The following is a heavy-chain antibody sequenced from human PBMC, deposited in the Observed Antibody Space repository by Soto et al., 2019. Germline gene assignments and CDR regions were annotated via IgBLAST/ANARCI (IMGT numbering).Heavy chain of an antibody. CDR2: ISGSGGST. CDR1: GXTFSNYA. D-gene: IGHD3-22*01. CDR3: AKDYYNSSGYSYFDY. V-gene: IGHV3-23*01. J-gene: IGHJ4*02. Sequence: LRLSCAASGXTFSNYAMSWVRQPPGKGLEWVSAISGSGGSTYYADSVKGRFTISRDNSKNMLYLQMNSVRAEDTAVYYCAKDYYNSSGYSYFDYWGQGTQVTVSS.